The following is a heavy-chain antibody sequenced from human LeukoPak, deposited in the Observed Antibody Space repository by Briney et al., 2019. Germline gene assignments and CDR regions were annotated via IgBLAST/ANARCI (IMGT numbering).Heavy chain of an antibody. Sequence: ASVKVSCKASGYTFTSYGISWVRQAPGQGLEWMGWISAYNGNTNYAQKLQGRVTMTTDTSTSTAYMELRSLRSDDTAVYYCARVGTMIVVVTTYFDYWGQGTLVTVSS. J-gene: IGHJ4*02. CDR3: ARVGTMIVVVTTYFDY. CDR1: GYTFTSYG. V-gene: IGHV1-18*01. D-gene: IGHD3-22*01. CDR2: ISAYNGNT.